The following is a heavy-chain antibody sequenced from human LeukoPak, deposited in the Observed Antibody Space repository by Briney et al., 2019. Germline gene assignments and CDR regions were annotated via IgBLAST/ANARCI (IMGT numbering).Heavy chain of an antibody. V-gene: IGHV3-43*02. CDR3: ARDRMSRAPTYFHH. CDR2: VSGDGGRT. D-gene: IGHD2-2*01. Sequence: GGPLRLSCAASGFTFDEFAMHWFGQAPGKGLEGFSFVSGDGGRTDYADSVKGRFTISRDNSKNSLYLQMNSLTAEDTAFYFCARDRMSRAPTYFHHWGQGTLVTVSA. CDR1: GFTFDEFA. J-gene: IGHJ1*01.